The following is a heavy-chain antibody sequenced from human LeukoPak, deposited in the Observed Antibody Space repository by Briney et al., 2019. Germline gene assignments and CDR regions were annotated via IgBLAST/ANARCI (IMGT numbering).Heavy chain of an antibody. D-gene: IGHD2-21*01. V-gene: IGHV3-64*02. CDR1: GXTFSSYS. Sequence: GGSLRLSCAASGXTFSSYSRHWVRQAPGKGLEYVSVISSDGDNTYYADSVKGRFTISRDNSKNTLYLQMGSLRAEDMAVYCCARAALEYCGGDCLDYWGQGTLVTVPS. J-gene: IGHJ4*02. CDR3: ARAALEYCGGDCLDY. CDR2: ISSDGDNT.